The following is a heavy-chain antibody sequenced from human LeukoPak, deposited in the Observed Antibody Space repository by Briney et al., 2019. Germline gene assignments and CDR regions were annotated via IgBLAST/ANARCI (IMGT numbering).Heavy chain of an antibody. CDR2: INPSGTTT. J-gene: IGHJ5*02. V-gene: IGHV1-46*01. Sequence: ASVKVSCKASGYTFTTHYMHWVRQAPGQGLEWMGLINPSGTTTNYAQKFRGRVTRTRDLSTSTDYMELSSLRSDDTAVYFCARDNSVGDYAWWFDPWGQGTLVTVSS. CDR3: ARDNSVGDYAWWFDP. CDR1: GYTFTTHY. D-gene: IGHD1-26*01.